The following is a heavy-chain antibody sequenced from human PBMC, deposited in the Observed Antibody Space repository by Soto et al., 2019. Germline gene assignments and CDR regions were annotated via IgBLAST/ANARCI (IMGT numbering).Heavy chain of an antibody. CDR2: INAGNGNT. CDR1: GYTFTSYA. CDR3: ARWPTVTTGYYYYGMDV. J-gene: IGHJ6*02. V-gene: IGHV1-3*01. D-gene: IGHD4-17*01. Sequence: QVQLVQSGAEVKKPGASVKVSCKASGYTFTSYAMHWVRQAPGQRLEWMGWINAGNGNTKYSQKFQGRVTITRDTSASTAYMELSSLRSEDTAVYYCARWPTVTTGYYYYGMDVWSQGTTVTVSS.